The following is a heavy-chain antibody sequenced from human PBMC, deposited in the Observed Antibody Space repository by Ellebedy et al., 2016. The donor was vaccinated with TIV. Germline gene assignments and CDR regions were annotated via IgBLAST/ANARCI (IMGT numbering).Heavy chain of an antibody. Sequence: SVKVSCXASGGTFSSYAISWVRQAPGQGLEWMGGIIPIFGTANYAQKFQGRVTITADKSTSTAYMELSSLRSEDTAVYYCARGSGHSSGWYPEVGHYYGMDVWGQGTTVTVSS. CDR2: IIPIFGTA. D-gene: IGHD6-19*01. CDR3: ARGSGHSSGWYPEVGHYYGMDV. CDR1: GGTFSSYA. V-gene: IGHV1-69*06. J-gene: IGHJ6*02.